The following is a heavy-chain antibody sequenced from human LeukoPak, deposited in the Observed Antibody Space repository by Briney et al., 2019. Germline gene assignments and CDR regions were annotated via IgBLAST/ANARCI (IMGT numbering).Heavy chain of an antibody. J-gene: IGHJ5*02. CDR1: GGSISSYY. CDR3: SKQKPEYDILTGYDHNWFDP. D-gene: IGHD3-9*01. Sequence: SETLSLTCTVSGGSISSYYWSWIRQPPGQGLERIRYSYYSGRTNYNPSLKRRVTISVDKSKKQCSLKMSSVTAADTAVYFFSKQKPEYDILTGYDHNWFDPWGQGTLVTVSS. V-gene: IGHV4-59*13. CDR2: SYYSGRT.